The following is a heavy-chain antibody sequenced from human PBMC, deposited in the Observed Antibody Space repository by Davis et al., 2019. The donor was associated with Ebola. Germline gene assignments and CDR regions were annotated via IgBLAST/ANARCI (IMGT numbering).Heavy chain of an antibody. V-gene: IGHV4-34*01. CDR2: INHSGST. CDR1: GGSFSGYY. CDR3: ASLGGIAAAGTLYYYYGMDV. J-gene: IGHJ6*02. D-gene: IGHD6-13*01. Sequence: SETLSLTCAVYGGSFSGYYWNWIRQPPGKGLEWIGEINHSGSTSYNPSLKSRVTISVDTSKNQFSLKLSSVTAADTAVYYCASLGGIAAAGTLYYYYGMDVWGQGTTVTVSS.